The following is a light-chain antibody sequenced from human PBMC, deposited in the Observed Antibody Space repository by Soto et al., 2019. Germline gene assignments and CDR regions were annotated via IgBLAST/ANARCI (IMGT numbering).Light chain of an antibody. CDR1: SSDVGGYNY. J-gene: IGLJ1*01. V-gene: IGLV2-14*03. CDR3: SSYTSSSTYV. Sequence: QSALTQPASVSGSPGQSITISCTGTSSDVGGYNYVSWYQQHPGKAPKLMIYDVSNRPSGVSNLFSASKSGNTASLTISGLKAEDEADYYCSSYTSSSTYVFGTGTKVTVL. CDR2: DVS.